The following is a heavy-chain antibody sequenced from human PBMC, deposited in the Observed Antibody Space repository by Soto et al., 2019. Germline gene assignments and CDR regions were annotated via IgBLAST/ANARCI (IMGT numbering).Heavy chain of an antibody. V-gene: IGHV3-23*01. J-gene: IGHJ4*02. Sequence: GGSLRLSCAASGFTFSSYAMSWVRQAPGKGLEWVSAISGSGGSTYYADSVKGRFTISRDNSKNTLYLQMNSLRAEDTAVYYCAKTAERRYYDSSGRTLDYWGQGTLVTVSS. CDR2: ISGSGGST. CDR1: GFTFSSYA. CDR3: AKTAERRYYDSSGRTLDY. D-gene: IGHD3-22*01.